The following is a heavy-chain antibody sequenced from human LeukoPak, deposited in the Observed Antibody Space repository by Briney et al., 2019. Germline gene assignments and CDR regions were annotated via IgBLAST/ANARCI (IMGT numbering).Heavy chain of an antibody. D-gene: IGHD3-3*01. V-gene: IGHV1-24*01. CDR3: ATERGIGSRHFWNY. CDR2: FDPEDGET. CDR1: GYTLTELS. J-gene: IGHJ4*02. Sequence: ASVKVSCKVSGYTLTELSMHWVRQAPGKGLEWMGGFDPEDGETIYAQKFQGRATMTEDTSTDTAYMELSSLRSEDTAVYYCATERGIGSRHFWNYWGQGTLVTVSS.